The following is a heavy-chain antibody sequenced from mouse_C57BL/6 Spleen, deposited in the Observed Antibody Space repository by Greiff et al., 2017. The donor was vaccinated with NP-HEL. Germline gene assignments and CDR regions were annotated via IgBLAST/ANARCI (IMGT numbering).Heavy chain of an antibody. CDR2: IYPGSGST. Sequence: QVQLQQSGAELVKPGASVKMSCKASGYTFTSYWITWVKQRPGQGLEWIGDIYPGSGSTNYNEKFKSKATLTVDTSSSTASMQLSSLTSEDSAVYYCAREQFAYWGQGTLVTVSA. CDR3: AREQFAY. CDR1: GYTFTSYW. J-gene: IGHJ3*01. V-gene: IGHV1-55*01.